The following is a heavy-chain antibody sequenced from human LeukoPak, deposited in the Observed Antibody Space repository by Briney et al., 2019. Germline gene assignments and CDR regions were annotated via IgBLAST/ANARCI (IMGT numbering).Heavy chain of an antibody. CDR3: AKDISGSYLNYFDY. CDR2: ISGSGGSA. D-gene: IGHD3-10*01. J-gene: IGHJ4*02. Sequence: PGGSLRLSCAASGFTFSSYAMSWVRQAPGKGLEWVSAISGSGGSAYYADSVKGRFTISRDNSKNTLYLQMNSLRAEDTAVYYCAKDISGSYLNYFDYWGQGTLVTVSS. V-gene: IGHV3-23*01. CDR1: GFTFSSYA.